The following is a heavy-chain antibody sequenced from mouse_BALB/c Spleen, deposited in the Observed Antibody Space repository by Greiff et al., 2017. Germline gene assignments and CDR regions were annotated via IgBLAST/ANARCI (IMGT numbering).Heavy chain of an antibody. D-gene: IGHD2-2*01. CDR1: GYSITSDYA. CDR2: ISYSGST. V-gene: IGHV3-2*02. Sequence: DVKLQESGPGLVKPSQSLSLTCTVTGYSITSDYAWNWIRQFPGNKLEWMGYISYSGSTSYNPSLKSRISITRDTSKNQFFLQLNSVTTEDTATYYCARYGYDYAMDYWGQGTSVTVSS. CDR3: ARYGYDYAMDY. J-gene: IGHJ4*01.